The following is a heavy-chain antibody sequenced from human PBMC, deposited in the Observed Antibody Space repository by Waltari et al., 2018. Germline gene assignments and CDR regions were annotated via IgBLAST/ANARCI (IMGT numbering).Heavy chain of an antibody. CDR2: IYYSGST. D-gene: IGHD1-20*01. Sequence: QLQLQESGPGLVKPSETLSLTCTVSGGSISSSSYYWGWIRQPPGKGLEWIGSIYYSGSTYYNPSLKSRVTISVDTSKNQFSLKLSSVTAEDTAVYYCARDEGITGTDGEIDYWGQGTLVTVSS. CDR1: GGSISSSSYY. CDR3: ARDEGITGTDGEIDY. V-gene: IGHV4-39*07. J-gene: IGHJ4*02.